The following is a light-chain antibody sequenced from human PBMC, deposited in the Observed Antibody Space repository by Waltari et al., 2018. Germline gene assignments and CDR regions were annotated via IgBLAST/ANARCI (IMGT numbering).Light chain of an antibody. V-gene: IGLV2-14*01. CDR3: SSYTRSDTLV. Sequence: QSALTQPASVSGSPGQSITISCTGTSNDVGGYAYVSWFQQHPDKAPKLMIYGVTNRPSGVSNRFFGPKSGNTASLTISGLQAEDEADYYCSSYTRSDTLVFGGGTRLTVL. CDR2: GVT. J-gene: IGLJ3*02. CDR1: SNDVGGYAY.